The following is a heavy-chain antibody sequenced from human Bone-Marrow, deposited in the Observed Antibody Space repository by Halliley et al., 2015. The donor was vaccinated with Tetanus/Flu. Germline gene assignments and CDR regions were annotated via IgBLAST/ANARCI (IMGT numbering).Heavy chain of an antibody. J-gene: IGHJ4*02. CDR2: IFYSGST. CDR1: GGSIKSGGYY. V-gene: IGHV4-31*01. CDR3: ARGNYYYGSGAHFDY. D-gene: IGHD3-10*01. Sequence: TLSLTCTVSGGSIKSGGYYLSWGPPHPGKGLGWIGFIFYSGSTYYNPSLKSLVTISVDTSKNRFSLKLTSVTAADTAVYYCARGNYYYGSGAHFDYWGQGTLVTVSS.